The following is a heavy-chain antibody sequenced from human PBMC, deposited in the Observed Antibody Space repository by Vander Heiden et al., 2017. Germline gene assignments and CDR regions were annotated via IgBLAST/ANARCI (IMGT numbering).Heavy chain of an antibody. J-gene: IGHJ4*02. V-gene: IGHV3-30-3*01. CDR3: ARAYYYGSGSYVGY. CDR2: ISYDGSNK. D-gene: IGHD3-10*01. CDR1: RFPFSSHA. Sequence: QVQLVESGGGVVQPGRSRRRSCAASRFPFSSHALPRVPQAPGKGLEWVAVISYDGSNKYYADSVKGRFTISRDNSKNTLYLQMNSLRAEDTAVYYCARAYYYGSGSYVGYWGQGTLVTVSS.